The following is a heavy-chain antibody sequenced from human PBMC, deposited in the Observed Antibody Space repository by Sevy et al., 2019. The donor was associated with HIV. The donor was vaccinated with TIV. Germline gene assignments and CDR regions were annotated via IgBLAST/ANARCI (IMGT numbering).Heavy chain of an antibody. V-gene: IGHV3-30*04. CDR1: GFTFSDYR. J-gene: IGHJ4*02. CDR3: ARDRGEILSSAFDY. D-gene: IGHD3-16*01. CDR2: ISYDGRNNK. Sequence: GGSLRLSCAASGFTFSDYRFHWVRQAPGKGLEWVAVISYDGRNNKYNAESGKGRFTISRENSKNTVYLQMNSLRAEDTAIYYCARDRGEILSSAFDYWGQGTLVTVSS.